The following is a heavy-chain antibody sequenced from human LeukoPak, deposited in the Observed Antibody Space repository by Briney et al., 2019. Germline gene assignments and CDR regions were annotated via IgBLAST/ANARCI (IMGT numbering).Heavy chain of an antibody. J-gene: IGHJ3*01. Sequence: GGSLRLSCAASGFTLSTFEMNWVRQAPGKGLEWVSYMSTSGTTIYYIDSVKGRFTISRDNAKNPLYLQMNSLRAEDTALYYCAREGCRGNSDAFDLWGQGTMVTASS. CDR3: AREGCRGNSDAFDL. D-gene: IGHD4-23*01. CDR2: MSTSGTTI. V-gene: IGHV3-48*03. CDR1: GFTLSTFE.